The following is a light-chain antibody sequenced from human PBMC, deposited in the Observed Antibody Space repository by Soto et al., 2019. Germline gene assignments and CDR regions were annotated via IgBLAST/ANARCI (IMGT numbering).Light chain of an antibody. J-gene: IGLJ2*01. CDR3: QTWGWGSVV. V-gene: IGLV4-69*01. CDR2: LNSDGSH. CDR1: SGHSSNA. Sequence: QPVLTQSPSASASLGASVKFTCTLSSGHSSNAVAWHQQQPEKGPRYLMTLNSDGSHSKGDGIPDRFSGSSSGAERYLTISSLQSEDEADYYCQTWGWGSVVFGGGTKLTVL.